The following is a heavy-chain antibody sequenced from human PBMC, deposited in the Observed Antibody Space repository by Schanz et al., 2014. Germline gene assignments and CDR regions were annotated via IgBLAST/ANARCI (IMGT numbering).Heavy chain of an antibody. V-gene: IGHV3-23*01. Sequence: EVHLLEPGGGLVQPGGSLRLSCAASGFSLGTYAMSWVRQAPGKGLLWVSYVSRSTPDIYYADSVKGRFTISRDNTKNSLFLQLNSLRAEDTAVYYCAKGRFGELSAFDIWGQGTMVTVSS. CDR2: VSRSTPDI. CDR1: GFSLGTYA. J-gene: IGHJ3*02. D-gene: IGHD3-10*01. CDR3: AKGRFGELSAFDI.